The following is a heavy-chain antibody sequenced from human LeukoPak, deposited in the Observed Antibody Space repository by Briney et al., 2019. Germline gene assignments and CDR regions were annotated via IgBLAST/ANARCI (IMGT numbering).Heavy chain of an antibody. CDR3: ARDRGFSLYFDY. CDR1: GGSFSGYY. CDR2: INHSGST. Sequence: SETLSLTCAVYGGSFSGYYWSWIRQPPGKGLEWIGEINHSGSTNYNPSLKSRVTISVDTSKNQFSLKLSSVTAADTAVYYCARDRGFSLYFDYWGQGTLVTVSS. J-gene: IGHJ4*02. D-gene: IGHD3-10*01. V-gene: IGHV4-34*01.